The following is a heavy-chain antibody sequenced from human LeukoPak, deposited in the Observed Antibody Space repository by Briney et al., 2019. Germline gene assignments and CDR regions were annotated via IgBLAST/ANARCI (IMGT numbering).Heavy chain of an antibody. CDR3: ARWRRIGNWFDP. Sequence: ASVKVSCKASGYTFAGYYMHWVRQAPGQGLEWMGWINPNSGGTNYAQKFQGRVTMTRDTSISTAYMEPSRLRSDDTAVYYCARWRRIGNWFDPWGQGTLVTVSS. CDR2: INPNSGGT. CDR1: GYTFAGYY. D-gene: IGHD2-15*01. V-gene: IGHV1-2*02. J-gene: IGHJ5*02.